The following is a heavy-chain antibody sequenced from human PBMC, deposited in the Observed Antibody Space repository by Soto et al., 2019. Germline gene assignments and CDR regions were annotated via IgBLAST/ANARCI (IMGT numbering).Heavy chain of an antibody. CDR1: VGSIGAYF. CDR2: IYYLGST. D-gene: IGHD3-10*01. J-gene: IGHJ4*02. CDR3: ARDGYDGSGSPYPAY. Sequence: EILSHACNVSVGSIGAYFLVWILQSTVKGLEWIGYIYYLGSTDYNPSLKSRVTISVDTSKRQFSLRLTSVTAADTAVYYCARDGYDGSGSPYPAYWGPGTQVTVSS. V-gene: IGHV4-59*01.